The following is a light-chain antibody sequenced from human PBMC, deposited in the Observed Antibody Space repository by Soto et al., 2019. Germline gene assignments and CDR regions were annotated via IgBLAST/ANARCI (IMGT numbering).Light chain of an antibody. V-gene: IGKV1-6*01. CDR3: LQDYNYPRT. J-gene: IGKJ1*01. CDR1: QGIRND. Sequence: IHMTQSPSSLSAFVGDRVPITCRASQGIRNDLGWYQQKPGKAPKLLIYAASSLQSGVPSRFSGSGSGTDFTLTISSLQPEDFATYYCLQDYNYPRTFGQGTKVDIK. CDR2: AAS.